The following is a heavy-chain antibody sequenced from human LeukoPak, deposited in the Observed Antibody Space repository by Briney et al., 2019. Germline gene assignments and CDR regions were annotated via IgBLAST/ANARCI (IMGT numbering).Heavy chain of an antibody. Sequence: ASVKVSCKASGYTFTGYYMHWVRQAPGQGLEWMGWINPNSGGTNYAQKFQGRVTMTRDTSISTAYMELSRLRSDDTAVYYCARDLGYCSGGSCYANWFDPWGQGTLVTVSS. J-gene: IGHJ5*02. CDR1: GYTFTGYY. CDR2: INPNSGGT. CDR3: ARDLGYCSGGSCYANWFDP. D-gene: IGHD2-15*01. V-gene: IGHV1-2*02.